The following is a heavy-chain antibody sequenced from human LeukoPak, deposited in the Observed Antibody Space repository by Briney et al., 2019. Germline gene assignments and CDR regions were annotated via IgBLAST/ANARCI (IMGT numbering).Heavy chain of an antibody. D-gene: IGHD6-13*01. V-gene: IGHV3-30*04. J-gene: IGHJ3*02. CDR1: GFTFSSYA. Sequence: GGSLRLSCAASGFTFSSYAMHWVRQAPGKGLEGGAVISYDGSNKYYADSVKGRFTISRDNSKNTLYLQMNSLRAEDTAVYYCARSSSWRPNDAFDIWGQGTMVTVSS. CDR2: ISYDGSNK. CDR3: ARSSSWRPNDAFDI.